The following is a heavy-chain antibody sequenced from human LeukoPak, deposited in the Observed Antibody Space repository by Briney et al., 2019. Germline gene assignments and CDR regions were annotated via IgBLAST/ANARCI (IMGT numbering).Heavy chain of an antibody. Sequence: SETLSLTCTLSGVSISSYYCSWIRQPPGKGLEWIGYIYYSVSTNYNPSLKPRVTISVDTSKNQFTLKLSSVTGADTAVYYCTRGSRTNWFDPWGQGTLVTVSA. J-gene: IGHJ5*02. D-gene: IGHD2-15*01. CDR2: IYYSVST. V-gene: IGHV4-59*08. CDR3: TRGSRTNWFDP. CDR1: GVSISSYY.